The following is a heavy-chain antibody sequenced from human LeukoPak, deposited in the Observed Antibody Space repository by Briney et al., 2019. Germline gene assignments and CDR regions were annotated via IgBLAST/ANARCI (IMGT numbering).Heavy chain of an antibody. D-gene: IGHD3-10*01. CDR3: ARSPLPYGAGRGYFDY. CDR1: GASIRRSYCY. V-gene: IGHV4-39*01. Sequence: SETLSLTCTVSGASIRRSYCYCGWIRQTPGKGLEWIGSIYESGSTQYSPSLKSRLTVSVDTSKNQFSLNLTSVTATDTAVYYCARSPLPYGAGRGYFDYWGRGTLVTVSS. J-gene: IGHJ4*02. CDR2: IYESGST.